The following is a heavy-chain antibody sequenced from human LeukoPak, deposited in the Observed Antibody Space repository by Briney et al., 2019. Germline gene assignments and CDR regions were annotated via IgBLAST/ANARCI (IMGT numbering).Heavy chain of an antibody. D-gene: IGHD5-18*01. CDR2: IYYSGST. J-gene: IGHJ4*02. CDR3: ARDYAAMDARIFDY. Sequence: SETLSLTCTVSGGSISSGGYYWSWIRRHPGKGLEGIGYIYYSGSTYYNPSLKSRVTISVDTSKNQFSLKLSSVTAADTAVYYCARDYAAMDARIFDYWGQGTLVTVSS. CDR1: GGSISSGGYY. V-gene: IGHV4-31*03.